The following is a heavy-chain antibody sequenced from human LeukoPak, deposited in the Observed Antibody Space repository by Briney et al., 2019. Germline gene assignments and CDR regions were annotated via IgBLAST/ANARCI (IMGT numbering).Heavy chain of an antibody. Sequence: SVKVSCKASGGTFSSYAISWVRQAPGQGLEWMGGIIPIVGTANYAQKFQGRFTNTTDESTSTASMELSSLRSEDTAVYSCARETGVTRYFDYWGQGTLVTVSS. V-gene: IGHV1-69*05. D-gene: IGHD2-15*01. CDR2: IIPIVGTA. J-gene: IGHJ4*02. CDR1: GGTFSSYA. CDR3: ARETGVTRYFDY.